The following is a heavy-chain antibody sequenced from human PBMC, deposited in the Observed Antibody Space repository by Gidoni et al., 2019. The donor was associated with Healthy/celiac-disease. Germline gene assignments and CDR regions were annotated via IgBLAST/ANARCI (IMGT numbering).Heavy chain of an antibody. D-gene: IGHD5-18*01. CDR2: INHSGST. CDR3: ARTVDTAMATGHWFDP. CDR1: GGSFSGYY. V-gene: IGHV4-34*01. J-gene: IGHJ5*02. Sequence: QVQLQQWGAGLLKPSETLSLTCAVYGGSFSGYYWSWIRQPPGKGLEWIGEINHSGSTNYIPSLKSRVTISVDTSKNQFSLKLSSVTAADTAVYYCARTVDTAMATGHWFDPWGQGTLVTVSS.